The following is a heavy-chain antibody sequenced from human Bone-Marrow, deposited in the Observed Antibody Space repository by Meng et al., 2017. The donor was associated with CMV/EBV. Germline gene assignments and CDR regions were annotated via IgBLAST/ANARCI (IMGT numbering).Heavy chain of an antibody. V-gene: IGHV4-59*01. J-gene: IGHJ5*02. CDR3: AIGGYGGKSRGWFDP. CDR1: GGSISSYY. Sequence: GSLRLSCTVSGGSISSYYWSWIRQPPVKGLEWSGYSYYSGSTNYNPSLKSRVTIAVDTSKNQTSLKLSSVSAAYTAVYYCAIGGYGGKSRGWFDPWGQGTLVTVSS. D-gene: IGHD4-23*01. CDR2: SYYSGST.